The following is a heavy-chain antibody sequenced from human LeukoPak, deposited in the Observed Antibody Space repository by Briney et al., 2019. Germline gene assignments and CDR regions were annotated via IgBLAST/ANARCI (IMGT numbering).Heavy chain of an antibody. CDR2: IYYSGST. CDR3: ARHPTDYYDSSGYWSHAFDI. V-gene: IGHV4-39*01. CDR1: GGSISSSSYY. D-gene: IGHD3-22*01. J-gene: IGHJ3*02. Sequence: SETLSLTCTVSGGSISSSSYYWGWIRQPPGKGLEWIGSIYYSGSTYYNPSLKSRVTISVDTSKNQFSLKLSSVTAADTAVYYCARHPTDYYDSSGYWSHAFDIWGQGTMVTVSS.